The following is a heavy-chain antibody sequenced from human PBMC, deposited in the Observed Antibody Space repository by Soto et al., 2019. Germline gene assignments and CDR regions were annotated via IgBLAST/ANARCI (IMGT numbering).Heavy chain of an antibody. CDR1: GFTFSNAW. CDR3: TTDPIVVVPAAIFDY. D-gene: IGHD2-2*02. V-gene: IGHV3-15*01. Sequence: GGSLRLSCAASGFTFSNAWMSWVRQAPGKGLEWVGRIKSKTDGGTTDYAAPVKGRFTISRDDSKNTLYLQMNSLKTEDTAVYYCTTDPIVVVPAAIFDYWGQGTLVTVSS. CDR2: IKSKTDGGTT. J-gene: IGHJ4*02.